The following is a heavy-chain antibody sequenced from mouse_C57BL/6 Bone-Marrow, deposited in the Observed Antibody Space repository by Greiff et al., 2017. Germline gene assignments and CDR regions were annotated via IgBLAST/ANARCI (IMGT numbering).Heavy chain of an antibody. J-gene: IGHJ3*01. Sequence: EVKVVEPGGGLVQPGGSLKLSCAASGFTFRDYYMYWVRQTPEKRLAWVAYISNGGGSTYYPDTVKVRFTISRDNAKNTLYLQMSRLKSEDTAMYYCARHDGDGFAWFAYWGQGTLVTVSA. V-gene: IGHV5-12*01. CDR2: ISNGGGST. CDR1: GFTFRDYY. CDR3: ARHDGDGFAWFAY. D-gene: IGHD2-13*01.